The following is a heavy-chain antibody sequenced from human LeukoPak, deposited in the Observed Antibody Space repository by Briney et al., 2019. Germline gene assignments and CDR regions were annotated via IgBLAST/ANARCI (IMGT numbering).Heavy chain of an antibody. V-gene: IGHV1-2*02. D-gene: IGHD2-2*01. J-gene: IGHJ4*02. CDR1: GYTFTSYG. Sequence: ASVKVSCKASGYTFTSYGISWVRQAPGQGLEWMGWINPNSGGTNYAQKFQGRVTMTRDTSISTAYMELSRLRSDDTAVYYCAQSTSHWPLSYWGQGTLVTVSS. CDR2: INPNSGGT. CDR3: AQSTSHWPLSY.